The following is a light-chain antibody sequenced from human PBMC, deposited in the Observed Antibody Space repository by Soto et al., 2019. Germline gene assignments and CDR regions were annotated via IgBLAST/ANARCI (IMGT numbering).Light chain of an antibody. J-gene: IGLJ3*02. Sequence: QSALTQPASVSGSPGQSITISCTGTSSDVGGYNYVSWYQQHPGKAPKLMIYDVNNRPSGVSNRFSGSKSGNTASLTISGLQAEDEADYYCCSYAGSRVFGGGTKLTVL. V-gene: IGLV2-14*01. CDR1: SSDVGGYNY. CDR2: DVN. CDR3: CSYAGSRV.